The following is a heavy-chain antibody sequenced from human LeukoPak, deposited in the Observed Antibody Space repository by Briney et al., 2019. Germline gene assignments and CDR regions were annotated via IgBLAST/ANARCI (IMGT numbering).Heavy chain of an antibody. V-gene: IGHV1-8*01. CDR3: ARAGGSRKAFDY. D-gene: IGHD1-26*01. J-gene: IGHJ4*02. CDR2: MNPNSGNT. Sequence: ASVKVSCKASGYTFTSYDINWVRQATGQGLEWMGWMNPNSGNTGYAQKFQGRVTITRNTSISTAYMELSSLRSEDTAVYYCARAGGSRKAFDYWGQGTLVTVSS. CDR1: GYTFTSYD.